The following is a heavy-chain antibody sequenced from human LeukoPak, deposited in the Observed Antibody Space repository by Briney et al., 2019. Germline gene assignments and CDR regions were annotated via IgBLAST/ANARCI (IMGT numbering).Heavy chain of an antibody. V-gene: IGHV3-74*01. D-gene: IGHD3-10*01. J-gene: IGHJ4*02. Sequence: GGSLRLSCAASGFTFGEYWMHWVRQAPGKGLVWVSRVNTDGTIRSSADSVKGRFTSSRDNAKRTLYLEMNSLRAEDTAVYYCAKEGGSLWFGELLYQFDYWGQGTLVTVSS. CDR3: AKEGGSLWFGELLYQFDY. CDR2: VNTDGTIR. CDR1: GFTFGEYW.